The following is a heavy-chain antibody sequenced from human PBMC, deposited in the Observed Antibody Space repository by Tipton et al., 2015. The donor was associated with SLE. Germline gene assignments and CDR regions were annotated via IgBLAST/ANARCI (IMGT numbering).Heavy chain of an antibody. V-gene: IGHV3-74*01. CDR2: INSDGSST. J-gene: IGHJ3*02. D-gene: IGHD3-22*01. CDR1: GFTFSSYW. CDR3: ARSRVVDTYDAVDI. Sequence: GSLRLSCAASGFTFSSYWMYWVRQAPGKGPVWVSRINSDGSSTTYADSVKGRFTTSRDNAKNTLFLQMNSLGAEDTALYYCARSRVVDTYDAVDIWGQGTMVTVSS.